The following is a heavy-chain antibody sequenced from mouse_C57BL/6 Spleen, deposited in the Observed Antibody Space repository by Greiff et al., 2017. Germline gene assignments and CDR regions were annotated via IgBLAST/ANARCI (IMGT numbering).Heavy chain of an antibody. Sequence: VQLQQPGAELVRPGSSVKLSCKASGYTFTSYWMDWVKQRPGQGLEWIGNIYPSDSETHYNQKFKDKATLTVDKSSSTAYMQLSSLTSEDSAVYYCVTSNWDRGYFDYWGQGTTLTVAS. CDR3: VTSNWDRGYFDY. CDR2: IYPSDSET. V-gene: IGHV1-61*01. J-gene: IGHJ2*01. CDR1: GYTFTSYW. D-gene: IGHD4-1*01.